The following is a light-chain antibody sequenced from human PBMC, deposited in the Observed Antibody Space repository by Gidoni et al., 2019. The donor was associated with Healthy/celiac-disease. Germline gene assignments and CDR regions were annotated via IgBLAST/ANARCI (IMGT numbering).Light chain of an antibody. CDR2: AAS. V-gene: IGKV1-9*01. Sequence: DSQLTQSPSFLSASVGDRVTITCRASQGISSYLAWYQQKPGKAPKLLIYAASTLQGGVPSRFSGSGSGTEFTLTISSLQPEDFATYSCQQLSSSPLTFXPXTKVDIK. CDR3: QQLSSSPLT. J-gene: IGKJ3*01. CDR1: QGISSY.